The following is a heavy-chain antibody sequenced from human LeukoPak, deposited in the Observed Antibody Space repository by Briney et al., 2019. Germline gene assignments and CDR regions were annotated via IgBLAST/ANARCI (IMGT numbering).Heavy chain of an antibody. D-gene: IGHD3-22*01. CDR1: GFTFSSYW. Sequence: GGSLRLSCAASGFTFSSYWMHWVRQAPGKGLEWVSYISSSGSTIYYADSVKGRFTISRDNAKNSLYLQMNSLRAEDTAVYYCARVYYYDSSGYRWGQGTLVTVSS. CDR2: ISSSGSTI. CDR3: ARVYYYDSSGYR. J-gene: IGHJ4*02. V-gene: IGHV3-48*04.